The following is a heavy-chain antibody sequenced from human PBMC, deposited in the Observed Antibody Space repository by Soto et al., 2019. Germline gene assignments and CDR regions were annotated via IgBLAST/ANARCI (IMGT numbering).Heavy chain of an antibody. CDR2: IYWNDDK. D-gene: IGHD6-19*01. V-gene: IGHV2-5*01. Sequence: QITLKQSGPTLVKPTQTLTLTCTFSGVSLSTSGVGVGWIRQPPGKALEWLALIYWNDDKRYSPSLKSRLTITKDTSKNQVVLTMTNMDPVDTATYYCAHPKRPVLWLLGFDYWGQGTLVTVSS. CDR1: GVSLSTSGVG. J-gene: IGHJ4*02. CDR3: AHPKRPVLWLLGFDY.